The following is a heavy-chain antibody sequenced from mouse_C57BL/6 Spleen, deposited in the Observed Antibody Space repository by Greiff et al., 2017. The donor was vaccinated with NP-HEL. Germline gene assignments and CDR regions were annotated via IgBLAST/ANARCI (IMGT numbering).Heavy chain of an antibody. CDR1: GFTFSDYG. D-gene: IGHD4-1*01. CDR2: ISSGSSTI. J-gene: IGHJ2*01. V-gene: IGHV5-17*01. Sequence: EVKLVESGGGLVKPGGSLKLSCAASGFTFSDYGMHWVRQAPEKGLEWVAYISSGSSTIYYADTLKGRFTISRDNAKNTLFLQMTSLRSEDTAMYYCARRSGTSWYVDDWGKGTTLTVSS. CDR3: ARRSGTSWYVDD.